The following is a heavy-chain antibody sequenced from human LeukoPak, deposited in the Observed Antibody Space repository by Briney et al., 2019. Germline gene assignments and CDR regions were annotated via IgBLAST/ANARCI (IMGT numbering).Heavy chain of an antibody. J-gene: IGHJ6*03. CDR2: ISAYNGHK. V-gene: IGHV1-18*01. CDR3: ARDRGDIFSGLYMDV. Sequence: ASVKVSCKASGYTFTRYGVSWVRQAPGQGLECMGWISAYNGHKNYAQKFQGRVTMTTDTSTSTASMELRSLRSDDTAVYYCARDRGDIFSGLYMDVWGKGTTVTVSS. D-gene: IGHD3-9*01. CDR1: GYTFTRYG.